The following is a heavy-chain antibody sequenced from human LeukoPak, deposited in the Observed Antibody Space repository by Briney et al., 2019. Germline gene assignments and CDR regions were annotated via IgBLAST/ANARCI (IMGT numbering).Heavy chain of an antibody. CDR1: GFIVNTYN. V-gene: IGHV3-48*02. Sequence: PGGSLRLSCSASGFIVNTYNMNWVRQAPGKGLEWVSCISSSGTKYYADSVKGRFTTSRDNGKSSLSLEMNSLRDEDTAVYYCARGPSSSSWSRFDPWGQGTLVTVSS. CDR2: ISSSGTK. CDR3: ARGPSSSSWSRFDP. D-gene: IGHD6-13*01. J-gene: IGHJ5*02.